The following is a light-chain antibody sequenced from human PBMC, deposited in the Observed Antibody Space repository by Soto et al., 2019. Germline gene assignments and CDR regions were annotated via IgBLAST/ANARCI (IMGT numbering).Light chain of an antibody. Sequence: PGERATLSCRASQSVSSFLAWYQQKPGQAPRLLIYDASNRATGIPARFSGSGSGTDFTLTISSLEPEDFAVYYCQQRSNWPPGYTFGQGTKLEIK. CDR3: QQRSNWPPGYT. V-gene: IGKV3-11*01. CDR2: DAS. J-gene: IGKJ2*01. CDR1: QSVSSF.